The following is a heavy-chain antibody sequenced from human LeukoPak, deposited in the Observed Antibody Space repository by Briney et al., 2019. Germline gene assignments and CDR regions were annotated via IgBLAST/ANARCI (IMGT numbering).Heavy chain of an antibody. D-gene: IGHD3-10*01. CDR2: VYHSGTS. CDR3: ARDRGIGYGPSDLDS. V-gene: IGHV4-59*01. J-gene: IGHJ4*02. Sequence: SETLSLTCSVSGGSISNYFWTWIRQPPGKGLEWLGYVYHSGTSFYNPALKSRLTISIDTSKKQFSLNVISVTTADTALYFCARDRGIGYGPSDLDSWGPGVLVTVSS. CDR1: GGSISNYF.